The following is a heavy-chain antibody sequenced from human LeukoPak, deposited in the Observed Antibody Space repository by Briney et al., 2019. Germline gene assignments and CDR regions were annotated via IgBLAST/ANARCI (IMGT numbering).Heavy chain of an antibody. D-gene: IGHD4-17*01. CDR2: ISGRGGST. J-gene: IGHJ6*02. CDR3: ANDLQYGDTRDYYYYGMDV. V-gene: IGHV3-23*01. CDR1: GFTFSSYA. Sequence: GGSLRLSCAASGFTFSSYAINWVRQAPGKGLEWVSAISGRGGSTYYADSVKGRFTISRDNSKNTLYLQMNSLRAEDTALYYCANDLQYGDTRDYYYYGMDVWGQGTTVTVSS.